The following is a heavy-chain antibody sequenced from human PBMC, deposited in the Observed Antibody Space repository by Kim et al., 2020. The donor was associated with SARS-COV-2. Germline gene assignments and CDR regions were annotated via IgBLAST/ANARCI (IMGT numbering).Heavy chain of an antibody. CDR1: GFTFSGSA. CDR3: TRPDWKNGVDG. D-gene: IGHD1-1*01. J-gene: IGHJ6*02. CDR2: IRNRINNYAT. V-gene: IGHV3-73*01. Sequence: GGSLRLSCTASGFTFSGSAIHWVRQPSGKGLEWVGRIRNRINNYATTYSASVIGRFTISRDDSKNTAYLHMSSLKTEDTALYYCTRPDWKNGVDGWGQGT.